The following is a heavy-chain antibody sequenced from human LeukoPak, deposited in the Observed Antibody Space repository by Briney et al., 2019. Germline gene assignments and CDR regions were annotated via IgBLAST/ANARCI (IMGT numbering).Heavy chain of an antibody. CDR3: ARERRYCSGGSCSSRAFDI. Sequence: PGGSLRLSCAASGFTVSSNYVSWVRQAPGKGLEWVSVIYSGGSTYYADSVKGRFTISRDNSKNTLYLQMNSLRAEDTAVYYCARERRYCSGGSCSSRAFDIWGQGTMVTVSS. CDR2: IYSGGST. CDR1: GFTVSSNY. D-gene: IGHD2-15*01. J-gene: IGHJ3*02. V-gene: IGHV3-53*01.